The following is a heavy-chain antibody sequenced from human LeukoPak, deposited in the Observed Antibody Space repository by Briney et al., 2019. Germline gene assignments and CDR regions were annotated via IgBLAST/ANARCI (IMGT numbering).Heavy chain of an antibody. CDR3: ARWRWQQSEFDY. CDR2: IQQDGSEE. J-gene: IGHJ4*02. Sequence: GGSLGLSCAASGFTFNTYSMGWVRQAPGKGLECVANIQQDGSEEYCVDSVKGRFTISRDNAKNSLYLQMNSLRAEDTAIYYCARWRWQQSEFDYWGQGSLVTVSS. V-gene: IGHV3-7*01. D-gene: IGHD5-24*01. CDR1: GFTFNTYS.